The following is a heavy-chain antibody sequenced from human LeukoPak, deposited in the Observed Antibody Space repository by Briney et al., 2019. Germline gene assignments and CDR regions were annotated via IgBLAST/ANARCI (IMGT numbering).Heavy chain of an antibody. CDR1: GASISSGSYY. Sequence: SETLSLTCTVSGASISSGSYYWGWIRQPPGKGLEWIGSIYYSGNTFYNPSLKSRVTISVDTSQNQFSLKLSSVTAADTAVYYCARPHYDYVWGNDPYYFDYWGQGTLVTVSS. V-gene: IGHV4-39*07. D-gene: IGHD3-16*01. CDR2: IYYSGNT. CDR3: ARPHYDYVWGNDPYYFDY. J-gene: IGHJ4*02.